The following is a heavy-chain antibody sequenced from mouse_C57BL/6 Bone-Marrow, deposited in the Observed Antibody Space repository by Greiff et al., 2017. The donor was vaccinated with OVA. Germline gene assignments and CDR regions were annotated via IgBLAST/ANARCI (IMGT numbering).Heavy chain of an antibody. J-gene: IGHJ2*01. CDR2: IYPGSGST. D-gene: IGHD1-1*01. V-gene: IGHV1-55*01. CDR3: ARERGYYYGSSPLDY. Sequence: VKLQESGAELVKPGASVKMSCKASGYTFTSYWITWVKQRPGQGLEWIGDIYPGSGSTNYNEKFKSKATLTVDTSSSTAYMQLSSLTSEDSAVYYCARERGYYYGSSPLDYWGQGTTLTVSS. CDR1: GYTFTSYW.